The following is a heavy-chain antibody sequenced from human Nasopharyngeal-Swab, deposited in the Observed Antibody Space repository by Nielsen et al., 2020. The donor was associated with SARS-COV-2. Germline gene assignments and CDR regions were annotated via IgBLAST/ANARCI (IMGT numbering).Heavy chain of an antibody. CDR1: GDSVSSNRAA. V-gene: IGHV6-1*01. D-gene: IGHD4-17*01. CDR3: ARDLSLTTVTTRTDAFDI. CDR2: TYYRSKWYN. Sequence: SETLSLTCAISGDSVSSNRAAWNWIRRSPSRGLEWVGRTYYRSKWYNDYAVSVKSRIAINPDTSKNQFSLQLNSVTPEDTAVYYCARDLSLTTVTTRTDAFDIWGQGTMVTVSS. J-gene: IGHJ3*02.